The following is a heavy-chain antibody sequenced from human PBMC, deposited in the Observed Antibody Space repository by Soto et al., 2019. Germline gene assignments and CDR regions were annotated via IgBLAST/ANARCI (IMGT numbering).Heavy chain of an antibody. CDR1: GFTFSSYA. Sequence: QVQLVESGGGVVQPGRSLRLSCAASGFTFSSYAMHWVRQAPGKGLEWVAVISYDGSTKYYADSEKGRFTISRDNSKNTLYLQMNSLRAEYTAVYYCAREGDTAMAFDYWGQGTLVTVSS. D-gene: IGHD5-18*01. J-gene: IGHJ4*02. V-gene: IGHV3-30-3*01. CDR3: AREGDTAMAFDY. CDR2: ISYDGSTK.